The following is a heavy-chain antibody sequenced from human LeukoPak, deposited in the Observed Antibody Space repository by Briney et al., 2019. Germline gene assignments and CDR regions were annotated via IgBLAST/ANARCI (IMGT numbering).Heavy chain of an antibody. D-gene: IGHD1-14*01. V-gene: IGHV3-30*18. CDR2: ISYDGSLK. J-gene: IGHJ6*02. CDR1: GFTFSSYG. Sequence: GGSLRLSCAASGFTFSSYGMHWVRQAPGKGQEWVSTISYDGSLKYYADSVKGRFTISRDNSKNTLYLQMNSLSSEDTAVYYCAKATTAFYNDYYGLDVWGQGTTVTVSS. CDR3: AKATTAFYNDYYGLDV.